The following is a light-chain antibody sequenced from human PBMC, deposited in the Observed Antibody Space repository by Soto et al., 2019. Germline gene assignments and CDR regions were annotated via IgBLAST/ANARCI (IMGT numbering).Light chain of an antibody. CDR1: QNVSRY. Sequence: EIVLTQSPATLSLSPGERATLSCRASQNVSRYLAWYQQKPGQAPRLLIYDASNRATGIPARFSGSGSGTAFTLTISSLEPEDFAVYYCQQRSNWPRTFGQGTKLEIK. J-gene: IGKJ2*01. V-gene: IGKV3-11*01. CDR2: DAS. CDR3: QQRSNWPRT.